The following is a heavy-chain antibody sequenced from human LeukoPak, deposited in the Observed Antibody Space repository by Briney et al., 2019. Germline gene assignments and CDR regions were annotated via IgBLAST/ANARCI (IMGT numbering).Heavy chain of an antibody. D-gene: IGHD3-10*01. CDR2: IYYSGST. V-gene: IGHV4-59*01. Sequence: SETLSLTCTVSGGSISSYYWSWIRQPPGKGLEWIGYIYYSGSTNYNPSLKSRVTISVDTSKNQFSLKLSSVTAADTAVYYCARDTPSGVLPFADAFDIWGQGTMVTVSS. J-gene: IGHJ3*02. CDR1: GGSISSYY. CDR3: ARDTPSGVLPFADAFDI.